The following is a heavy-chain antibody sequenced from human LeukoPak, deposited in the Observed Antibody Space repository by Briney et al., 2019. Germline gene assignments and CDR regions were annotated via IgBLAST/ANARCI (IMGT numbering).Heavy chain of an antibody. V-gene: IGHV4-61*02. Sequence: SQTLSLTCTVSGGSISTGSYFWSWIRQPAGKGLEWIGRIYSSGRTDYNPSLKSRVTISVDTSKNQFSPKLSSVTAADTAVYYCARDAYSSDLAWFDPWGQGTLVTVSS. D-gene: IGHD6-19*01. CDR2: IYSSGRT. CDR3: ARDAYSSDLAWFDP. J-gene: IGHJ5*02. CDR1: GGSISTGSYF.